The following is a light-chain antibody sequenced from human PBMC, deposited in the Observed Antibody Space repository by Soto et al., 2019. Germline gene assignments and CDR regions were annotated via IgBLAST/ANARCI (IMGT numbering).Light chain of an antibody. CDR3: QQYETFSGT. V-gene: IGKV3D-15*01. CDR2: DAS. Sequence: EIVMTQSPATLSVSPGERATLSCRASQSVSSNLAWYQQKPGQAPRLLIYDASNRATGIPDRFSGSGPGTEFTLTIASLQPDDFATYYCQQYETFSGTFGPGTKVDIK. J-gene: IGKJ1*01. CDR1: QSVSSN.